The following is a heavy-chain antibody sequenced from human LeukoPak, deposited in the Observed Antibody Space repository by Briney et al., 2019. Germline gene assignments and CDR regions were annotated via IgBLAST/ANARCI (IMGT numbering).Heavy chain of an antibody. CDR2: LHYSGST. V-gene: IGHV4-61*05. J-gene: IGHJ3*02. Sequence: PSETLSLTCTVSGGSISSSSYYWSWVRQPPGKGLEWIGYLHYSGSTDYNPSLKSRVTTSVDTSNNQFSLRLNSVTAADTAVYFCARHDDYSRAFDIWGQGTMITVSS. CDR3: ARHDDYSRAFDI. D-gene: IGHD4-11*01. CDR1: GGSISSSSYY.